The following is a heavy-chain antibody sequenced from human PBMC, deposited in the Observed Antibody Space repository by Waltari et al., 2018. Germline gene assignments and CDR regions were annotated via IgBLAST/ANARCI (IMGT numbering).Heavy chain of an antibody. CDR3: ARDPDLYYMYV. V-gene: IGHV4-34*01. J-gene: IGHJ6*03. CDR1: GGSFSGYY. Sequence: QVQLQQWGAGLLKPSETLSLTCAVYGGSFSGYYWSWIRQPPGKGLEWIGEINHSGSTNYNPSLKGRVTISVDTSRNQFSLKLSSVTAADTAVYYCARDPDLYYMYVWGKGTTVTVSS. CDR2: INHSGST. D-gene: IGHD3-3*01.